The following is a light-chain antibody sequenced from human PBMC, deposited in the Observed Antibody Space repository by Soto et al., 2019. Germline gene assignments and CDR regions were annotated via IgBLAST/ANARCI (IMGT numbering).Light chain of an antibody. J-gene: IGKJ1*01. Sequence: DILLTHSPATLAVSLGARATINCKSSQSVLYSSNNKNYLAWYKQKPGQPPKLLIYWASTRESGVPDRFSGSGSGTDFTLTISSLQAEDVVVYYCQQDDSTPLTFGQGTRV. CDR3: QQDDSTPLT. V-gene: IGKV4-1*01. CDR2: WAS. CDR1: QSVLYSSNNKNY.